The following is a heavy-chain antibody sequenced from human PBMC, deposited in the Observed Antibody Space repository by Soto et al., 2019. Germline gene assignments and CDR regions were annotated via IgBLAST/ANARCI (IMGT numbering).Heavy chain of an antibody. J-gene: IGHJ4*02. CDR3: ARDLHSDSSGFGY. CDR2: ISSTSIYI. CDR1: EFPFITFS. V-gene: IGHV3-21*01. Sequence: EVQLVESGGALVKPGGSLRFSWQASEFPFITFSMTGVGKAPGRGLEWVSSISSTSIYIYYADSVKGRFTISRDNAKNSLYLQMNSLRAEDTAVYFCARDLHSDSSGFGYWGQGTLVTVSS. D-gene: IGHD3-22*01.